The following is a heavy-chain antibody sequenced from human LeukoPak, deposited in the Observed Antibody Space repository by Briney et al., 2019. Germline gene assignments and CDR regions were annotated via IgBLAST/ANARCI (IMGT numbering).Heavy chain of an antibody. CDR2: ISYDGSNK. CDR1: GFTFSSYG. V-gene: IGHV3-30*18. Sequence: GGSLRLSCAASGFTFSSYGMHWVRQAPGKGLEWVAVISYDGSNKYYADSVKGRFTISRDNSKNTLYLQMNSLRAEDTAVYYCAKDLSDRIVGATALDYWGQGTLVTVSS. J-gene: IGHJ4*02. D-gene: IGHD1-26*01. CDR3: AKDLSDRIVGATALDY.